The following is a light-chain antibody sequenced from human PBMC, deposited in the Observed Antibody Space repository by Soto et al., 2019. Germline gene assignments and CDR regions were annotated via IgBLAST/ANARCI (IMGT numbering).Light chain of an antibody. Sequence: EIVMTQSPDTRFVSLGKVCTLSCRASQSVSSHLAWYQHKPGQAPRLLIYGASTRASGIPARFSGSGSETDFTLTISSLQSEDSAVYYCQQYHNWPPITFGQGTRLEIK. CDR2: GAS. J-gene: IGKJ5*01. CDR3: QQYHNWPPIT. CDR1: QSVSSH. V-gene: IGKV3-15*01.